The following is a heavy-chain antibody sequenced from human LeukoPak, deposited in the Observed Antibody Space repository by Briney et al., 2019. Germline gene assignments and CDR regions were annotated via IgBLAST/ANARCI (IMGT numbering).Heavy chain of an antibody. Sequence: AASVKVSCKASGYTFTSYDINWVRQATGQGLEWMGWMNPNSGNTGYAQKFQGRVTMTRNTSISTAYMELSSLRSEDTAVYYCARGQGGSGSYYKLGLYYYYYYYMDVWGKGTTVTISS. V-gene: IGHV1-8*01. CDR3: ARGQGGSGSYYKLGLYYYYYYYMDV. CDR1: GYTFTSYD. D-gene: IGHD3-10*01. CDR2: MNPNSGNT. J-gene: IGHJ6*03.